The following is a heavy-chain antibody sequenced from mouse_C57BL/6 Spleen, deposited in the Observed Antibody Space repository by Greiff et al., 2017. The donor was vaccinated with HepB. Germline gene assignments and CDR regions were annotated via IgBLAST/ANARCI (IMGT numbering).Heavy chain of an antibody. V-gene: IGHV5-17*01. J-gene: IGHJ2*01. D-gene: IGHD3-2*02. CDR3: ARQAQATDYFDY. CDR2: ISSGSSTI. CDR1: GFTFSDYG. Sequence: EVNVVESGGGLVKPGGSLKLSCAASGFTFSDYGMHWVRQAPEKGLEWVAYISSGSSTIYYADTVKGRFTISRDNAKNTLFLQMTSLRSEDTAMYYCARQAQATDYFDYWGQGTTLTVSS.